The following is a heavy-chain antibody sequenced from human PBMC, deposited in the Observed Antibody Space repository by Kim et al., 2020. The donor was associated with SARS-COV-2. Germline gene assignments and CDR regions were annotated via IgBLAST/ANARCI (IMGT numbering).Heavy chain of an antibody. V-gene: IGHV3-7*03. CDR2: IKRDGTEN. CDR1: GFTFRTYW. Sequence: GGSLRLSCAVSGFTFRTYWMTWVRQAPGKGLEWVANIKRDGTENYLVDTVKGRFTISRDNAKNSIYLQMNSLTADDTAVYYCVRGSDYLDYWGKGTLVTV. J-gene: IGHJ4*02. CDR3: VRGSDYLDY.